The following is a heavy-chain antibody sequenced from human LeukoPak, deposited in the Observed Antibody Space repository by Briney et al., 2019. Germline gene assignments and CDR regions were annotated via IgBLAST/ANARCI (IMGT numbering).Heavy chain of an antibody. CDR3: ARVPVPAPRRGLYFDY. Sequence: ASVKVSCKASGYTFSSHDIYWVRQAPGQGLEWMGWMNLNSGDTYYAQNFQGRFSITSDTSKSTTYMDLASLAPEDTAVYYCARVPVPAPRRGLYFDYWGQGTLITVSS. V-gene: IGHV1-8*01. CDR2: MNLNSGDT. CDR1: GYTFSSHD. D-gene: IGHD2-2*01. J-gene: IGHJ4*02.